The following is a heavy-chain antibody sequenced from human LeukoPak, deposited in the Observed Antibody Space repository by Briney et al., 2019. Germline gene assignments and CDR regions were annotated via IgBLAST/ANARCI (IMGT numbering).Heavy chain of an antibody. CDR3: AREAIVGATWGYFDY. J-gene: IGHJ4*02. CDR1: GFTFSSYG. Sequence: GGSLRLSCAASGFTFSSYGMNWVRQAPGKGLEWVSGISGSGGSTYYADSVKGRFTISRDNSKNTLYLQMNSLRAEDTAVYYCAREAIVGATWGYFDYWGQGTLVTVSS. D-gene: IGHD1-26*01. CDR2: ISGSGGST. V-gene: IGHV3-23*01.